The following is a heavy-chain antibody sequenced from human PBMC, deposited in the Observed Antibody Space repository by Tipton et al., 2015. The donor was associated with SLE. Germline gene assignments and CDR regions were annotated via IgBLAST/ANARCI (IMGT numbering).Heavy chain of an antibody. V-gene: IGHV4-39*07. CDR3: ARALANWGHFEF. CDR1: GDSINSGSYS. CDR2: VYYIGTT. D-gene: IGHD7-27*01. Sequence: TLSLTCIVSGDSINSGSYSWSWIRQPPGKGLEWVGSVYYIGTTNYSPSLKSRVTISLDTSKNQFSLKLNSVTAADTAVYYCARALANWGHFEFWGPGTLVTVS. J-gene: IGHJ4*02.